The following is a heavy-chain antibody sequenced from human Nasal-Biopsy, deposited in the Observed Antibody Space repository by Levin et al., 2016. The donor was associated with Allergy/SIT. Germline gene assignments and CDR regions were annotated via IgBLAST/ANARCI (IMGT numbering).Heavy chain of an antibody. CDR2: FDPEDGET. Sequence: ASVKVSCKVSGYPLSELSMHWVRQAPGKGLEWMGSFDPEDGETVYAQSFQGRVTMTEDASSDTAYMELSSLVSGDTAVYYCATGIITVTAYRYFDLWGRGSLVTVSS. D-gene: IGHD2-21*02. V-gene: IGHV1-24*01. J-gene: IGHJ2*01. CDR3: ATGIITVTAYRYFDL. CDR1: GYPLSELS.